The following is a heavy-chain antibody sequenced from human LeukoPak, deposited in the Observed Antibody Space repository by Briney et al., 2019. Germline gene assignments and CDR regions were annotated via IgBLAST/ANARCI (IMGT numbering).Heavy chain of an antibody. CDR1: GGSFSGYY. J-gene: IGHJ5*02. CDR2: INHSGST. D-gene: IGHD3-3*01. CDR3: ARGPGIFRARCDP. V-gene: IGHV4-34*01. Sequence: SETLSLTCAVYGGSFSGYYWSWIRQPPGKGLEWIGEINHSGSTNYNPSLKSRVTISVDTSKNQFSLKLSSVTAADTAVYYCARGPGIFRARCDPWGQGTLVTVSS.